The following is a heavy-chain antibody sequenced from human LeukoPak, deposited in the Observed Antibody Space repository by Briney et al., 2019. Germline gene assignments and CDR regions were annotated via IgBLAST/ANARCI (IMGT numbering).Heavy chain of an antibody. CDR2: IYHSGST. CDR1: GYSISSGYY. J-gene: IGHJ5*02. D-gene: IGHD3-22*01. CDR3: ATCVGYYYDSSGYYSVWFDP. Sequence: PSETLSLTCTVSGYSISSGYYWGWIRQPPGKGLEWIGSIYHSGSTYYNPSLKSRVTISVDTSKNQFSLKLSSVTAADTAVYYCATCVGYYYDSSGYYSVWFDPWGQGTLVTVSS. V-gene: IGHV4-38-2*02.